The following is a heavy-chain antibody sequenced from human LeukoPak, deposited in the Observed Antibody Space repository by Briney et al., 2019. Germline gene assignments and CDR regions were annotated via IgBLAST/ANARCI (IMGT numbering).Heavy chain of an antibody. V-gene: IGHV1-18*01. Sequence: EASVKVSCKASGYKFINYGISWVRQAPGQGLEWMGWISGYNGNTNYAEKLQGRVTMTTDTSTSTAYMELRSLRSDDTAVYYCARDPGGTGPYYFDYWGQGTLVTVSS. D-gene: IGHD1-1*01. J-gene: IGHJ4*02. CDR2: ISGYNGNT. CDR3: ARDPGGTGPYYFDY. CDR1: GYKFINYG.